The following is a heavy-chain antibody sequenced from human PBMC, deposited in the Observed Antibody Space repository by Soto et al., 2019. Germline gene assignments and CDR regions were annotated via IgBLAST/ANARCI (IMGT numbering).Heavy chain of an antibody. CDR2: IYYSGST. Sequence: SETLSLTCTVSGGSISSSSYYWGWIRQPPGKGLEWIGSIYYSGSTYYNPSLKSRVTISVDTSKNQFSLKLSSVTAADTAVYYCARHTLRYFDWLPYDYGMDVWGQGTTVTVSS. CDR1: GGSISSSSYY. D-gene: IGHD3-9*01. V-gene: IGHV4-39*01. J-gene: IGHJ6*02. CDR3: ARHTLRYFDWLPYDYGMDV.